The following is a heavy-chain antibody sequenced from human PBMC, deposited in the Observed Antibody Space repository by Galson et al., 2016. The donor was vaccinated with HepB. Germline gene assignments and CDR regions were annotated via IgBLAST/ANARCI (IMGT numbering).Heavy chain of an antibody. V-gene: IGHV2-70*11. D-gene: IGHD3-10*01. CDR2: IDWDDEK. CDR1: GFSLTTSGMC. Sequence: PALVKPTQTLTLTCTFSGFSLTTSGMCVSWIRQPPGKALEWLARIDWDDEKYYSASLETRLTISKDTSKNQVVLTMTNMDPVDTATYYCARGGFGDLLYFEPWGQGTLVTVSS. CDR3: ARGGFGDLLYFEP. J-gene: IGHJ5*02.